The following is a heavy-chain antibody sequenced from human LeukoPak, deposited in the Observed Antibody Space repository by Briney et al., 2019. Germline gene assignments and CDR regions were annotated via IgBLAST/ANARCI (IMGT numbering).Heavy chain of an antibody. D-gene: IGHD5-12*01. CDR2: ISSSSSTI. J-gene: IGHJ4*02. CDR1: GFTFSSYS. CDR3: AWSRDGYLFDY. Sequence: GGSLRLSCAASGFTFSSYSMNWVRQAPGKGLEWVSYISSSSSTIYYADSVKGRFTISRDNAKNSLYLQMNDLRAEDTAVYYCAWSRDGYLFDYWGQGTLVTVSS. V-gene: IGHV3-48*01.